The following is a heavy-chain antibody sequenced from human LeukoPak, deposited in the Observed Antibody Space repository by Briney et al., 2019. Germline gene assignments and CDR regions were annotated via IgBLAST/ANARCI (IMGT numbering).Heavy chain of an antibody. CDR1: GASISSYY. J-gene: IGHJ4*02. Sequence: SETLSLTCSVSGASISSYYWSWIRQPPGKGLEWIGYIYYSGSTNYNPSLKSRVTMSLDTSKSQFSLNLSSVTAADTAIYYCARDPGHNGWYGDNWGQGTLVTVSS. D-gene: IGHD6-19*01. CDR3: ARDPGHNGWYGDN. V-gene: IGHV4-59*01. CDR2: IYYSGST.